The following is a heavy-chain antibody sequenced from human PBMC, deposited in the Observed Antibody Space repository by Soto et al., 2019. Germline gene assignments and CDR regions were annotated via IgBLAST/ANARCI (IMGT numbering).Heavy chain of an antibody. CDR3: ARDLGDYQDY. CDR1: GFTVSSNH. Sequence: LRLSCAASGFTVSSNHMSWVRQAPGKGLEWVSVIYSGGSTYYADSVKGRFTISRDNSKNTLYLQMNSLRAEDTAVYYCARDLGDYQDYWGQGTLVTVSS. CDR2: IYSGGST. D-gene: IGHD4-17*01. J-gene: IGHJ4*02. V-gene: IGHV3-53*01.